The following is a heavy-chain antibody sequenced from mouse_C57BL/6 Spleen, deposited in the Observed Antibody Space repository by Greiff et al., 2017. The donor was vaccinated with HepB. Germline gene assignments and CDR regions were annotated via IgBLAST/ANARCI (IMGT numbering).Heavy chain of an antibody. CDR2: IDPSDSYT. J-gene: IGHJ4*01. D-gene: IGHD2-12*01. CDR3: ASYSNYYAMDY. Sequence: QVQLQQPGAELVRPGTSVKLSCKASGYTFTSYWMHWVKQRPGQGLEWIGVIDPSDSYTNYNQKFKGKATLTVDTSSSPAYMQLSSLTSEDSAVYYCASYSNYYAMDYWGQGTSVTVSS. CDR1: GYTFTSYW. V-gene: IGHV1-59*01.